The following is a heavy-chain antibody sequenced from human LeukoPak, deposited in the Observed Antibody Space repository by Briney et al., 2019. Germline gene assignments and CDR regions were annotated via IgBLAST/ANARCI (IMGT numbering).Heavy chain of an antibody. D-gene: IGHD2-2*02. J-gene: IGHJ4*02. CDR1: GFTFSSYA. Sequence: GGSLRLSCAASGFTFSSYAMSWVRQAPGKRLEWVSAISGSGGSTYYADSVKGRFTISRDNSKNTLYLQMNSLRAEDTAVYYCAKDFAIQPIPYFDYWGQGTLVTVSS. V-gene: IGHV3-23*01. CDR3: AKDFAIQPIPYFDY. CDR2: ISGSGGST.